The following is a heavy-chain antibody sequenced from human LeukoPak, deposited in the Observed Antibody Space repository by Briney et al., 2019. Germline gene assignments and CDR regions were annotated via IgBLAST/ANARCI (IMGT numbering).Heavy chain of an antibody. CDR1: GFTFSSYA. J-gene: IGHJ5*02. CDR2: ISGSGGST. D-gene: IGHD3-3*01. Sequence: PGGSLRLSCAASGFTFSSYAMSWVRQAPGKGLEWVSAISGSGGSTYYADSVKGRFTISRDNSKNTLYLQMNSLRAEDTAVYYCAKGLYDFWSGYPNWFDPWGQGTLVTVSS. V-gene: IGHV3-23*01. CDR3: AKGLYDFWSGYPNWFDP.